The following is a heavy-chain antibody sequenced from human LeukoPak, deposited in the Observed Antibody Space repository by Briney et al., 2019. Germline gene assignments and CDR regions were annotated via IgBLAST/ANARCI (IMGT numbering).Heavy chain of an antibody. D-gene: IGHD6-19*01. CDR1: GGSFSGYY. CDR2: INHSGST. Sequence: PSETLSLTCAVYGGSFSGYYWSWSRQPPGKGLEWIGEINHSGSTNYNPSLKSRVTISVDTSKNQFSLKLSSVAAADTAVYYCARYSGWWVYWGQGTLVTVSS. V-gene: IGHV4-34*01. CDR3: ARYSGWWVY. J-gene: IGHJ4*02.